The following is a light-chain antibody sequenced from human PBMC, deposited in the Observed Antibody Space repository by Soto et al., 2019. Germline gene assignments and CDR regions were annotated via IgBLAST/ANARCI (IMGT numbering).Light chain of an antibody. CDR2: DAS. Sequence: EIVLTQSPATLSLSPGERATFSCRASQSVSSYLAWYQQKPGQAPRLLIYDASNRATGIPARFSGSGSGTDFTLTISSLEPEDFAVCYCQQRKNWPPWTFGQGTKVEIK. CDR1: QSVSSY. V-gene: IGKV3-11*01. CDR3: QQRKNWPPWT. J-gene: IGKJ1*01.